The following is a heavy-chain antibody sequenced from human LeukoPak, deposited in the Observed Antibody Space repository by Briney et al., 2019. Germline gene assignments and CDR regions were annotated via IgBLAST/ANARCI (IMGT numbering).Heavy chain of an antibody. Sequence: GGSLRLSCAASGFTFSSYEMNWVRQAPGKGLEWVSYIRTSGTTIYYADSVKGRFTISRDNARNSLHLQTNSLRAEDTAVYYCARDAYCGSDCYSPSLFDYWGQGTLVTVSS. CDR1: GFTFSSYE. J-gene: IGHJ4*02. CDR3: ARDAYCGSDCYSPSLFDY. V-gene: IGHV3-48*03. D-gene: IGHD2-21*02. CDR2: IRTSGTTI.